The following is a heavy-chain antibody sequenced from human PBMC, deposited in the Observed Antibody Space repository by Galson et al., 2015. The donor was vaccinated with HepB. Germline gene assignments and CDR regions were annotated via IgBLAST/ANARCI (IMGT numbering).Heavy chain of an antibody. CDR2: INEDGSAK. CDR1: GFRLSDSW. Sequence: SLRLSCAASGFRLSDSWMTWVRQSAERGLEWVANINEDGSAKRYLDSVKGRFTTSRDNAKNSVYLQMNSLGVEDTAVYYCARSLVTIFAVFTIPPDYWGQGTLVTVSS. J-gene: IGHJ4*02. CDR3: ARSLVTIFAVFTIPPDY. V-gene: IGHV3-7*01. D-gene: IGHD3-3*01.